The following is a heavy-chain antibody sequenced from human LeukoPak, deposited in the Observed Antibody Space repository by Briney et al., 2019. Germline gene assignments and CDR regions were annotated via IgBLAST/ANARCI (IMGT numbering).Heavy chain of an antibody. J-gene: IGHJ5*01. Sequence: ASVKVSCKASGYTFTNYNVNWVRQATGQGLGWMGRMNPISGYTGYAQKFQGRVTMTRDTSISTAYMELSSLRSEDTAVYYCARGLDGDFLDYNWFDSWGQGTLVTVSS. D-gene: IGHD2-21*01. CDR2: MNPISGYT. CDR1: GYTFTNYN. V-gene: IGHV1-8*01. CDR3: ARGLDGDFLDYNWFDS.